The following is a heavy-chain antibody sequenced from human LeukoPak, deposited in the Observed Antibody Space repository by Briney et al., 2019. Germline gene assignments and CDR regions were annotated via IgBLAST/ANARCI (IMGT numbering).Heavy chain of an antibody. V-gene: IGHV3-7*01. Sequence: PGGSLRLSCAASGFTFSSYWMSWVRQAPGKGLEWVANIKQDGSEKYYVDSVKGRFTISRDNAKNSLYLQMNSLRAEDTAVYYCARDGHYYGSGSWDYFDYWGQGTLVTVSP. J-gene: IGHJ4*02. CDR2: IKQDGSEK. D-gene: IGHD3-10*01. CDR1: GFTFSSYW. CDR3: ARDGHYYGSGSWDYFDY.